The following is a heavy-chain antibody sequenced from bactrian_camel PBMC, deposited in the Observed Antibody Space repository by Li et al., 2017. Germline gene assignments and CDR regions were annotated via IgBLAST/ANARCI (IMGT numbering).Heavy chain of an antibody. Sequence: VQLVESGGGSVEAGGSLTLSCAAPGNIFNTHCVAWFRQAPGKEREGVAVIYTDGVTIYYDDSVKGRFTISRDNAKNMVYLQMNSLNVEDTAVYYCVQDGSWSFGSWGQGTQVTVS. J-gene: IGHJ6*01. CDR3: VQDGSWSFGS. V-gene: IGHV3S54*01. D-gene: IGHD6*01. CDR1: GNIFNTHC. CDR2: IYTDGVTI.